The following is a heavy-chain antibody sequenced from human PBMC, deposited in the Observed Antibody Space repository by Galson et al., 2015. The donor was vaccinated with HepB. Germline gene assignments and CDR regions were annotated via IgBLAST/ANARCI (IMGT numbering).Heavy chain of an antibody. J-gene: IGHJ5*02. Sequence: SVKVSCKASGYTFTKYYLHWVRQAPGQGLEWMGTIDPSADTTSFAQRLQGRVTMTRDTSTSTVYLELSSLGSEDTAVYYCARDLVAVTGSYISWGQGTLVTVSS. D-gene: IGHD6-19*01. CDR2: IDPSADTT. V-gene: IGHV1-46*01. CDR1: GYTFTKYY. CDR3: ARDLVAVTGSYIS.